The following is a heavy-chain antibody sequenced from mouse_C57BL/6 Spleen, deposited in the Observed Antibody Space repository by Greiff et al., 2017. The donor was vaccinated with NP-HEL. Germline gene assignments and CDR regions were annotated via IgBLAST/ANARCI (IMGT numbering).Heavy chain of an antibody. CDR3: ARGYDGYSWYFDV. CDR2: IYPGGGYT. J-gene: IGHJ1*03. Sequence: QVQLKESGAELVRPGTSVKMSCKASGYTFTNYWIGWAKQRPGHGLEWIGDIYPGGGYTNYNEKFKGKATLTADKSSSTAYMQFSSLTSEDSAIYYCARGYDGYSWYFDVWGTGTTVTVSS. CDR1: GYTFTNYW. V-gene: IGHV1-63*01. D-gene: IGHD2-3*01.